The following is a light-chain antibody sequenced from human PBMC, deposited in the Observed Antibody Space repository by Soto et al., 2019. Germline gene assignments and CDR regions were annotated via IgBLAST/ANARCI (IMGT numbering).Light chain of an antibody. CDR2: DVS. CDR3: SLDACPGTYM. J-gene: IGLJ1*01. CDR1: SSDVGNYGV. Sequence: QSAMTEAAGVSGSPGQTITISCTGSSSDVGNYGVVSWYQQHPGKVPKLVIYDVSQRPSGVSDRFSGSKSGNTASLTISGLQAEDEADYYCSLDACPGTYMFRTWTKVTVL. V-gene: IGLV2-23*02.